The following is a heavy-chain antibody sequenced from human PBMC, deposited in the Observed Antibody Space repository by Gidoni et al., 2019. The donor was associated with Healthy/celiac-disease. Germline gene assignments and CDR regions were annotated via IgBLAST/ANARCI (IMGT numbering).Heavy chain of an antibody. CDR3: ARGRPDIVATREVYFDY. J-gene: IGHJ4*02. Sequence: GLEWIGEINHSGSTNYNPSLKSRVTISVDTSKNQFCLQLSSVTAADTAVYYCARGRPDIVATREVYFDYWGQGTLVTVSS. D-gene: IGHD5-12*01. CDR2: INHSGST. V-gene: IGHV4-34*01.